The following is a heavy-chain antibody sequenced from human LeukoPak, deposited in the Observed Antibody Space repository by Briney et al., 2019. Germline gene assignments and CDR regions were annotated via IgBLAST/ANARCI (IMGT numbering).Heavy chain of an antibody. CDR2: ITSAGST. V-gene: IGHV3-23*01. J-gene: IGHJ4*02. CDR1: GFTLSTFA. Sequence: GGSLRLYCAASGFTLSTFAMSWVRQAPGKGLEWVSAITSAGSTYYAESVKGRFTISRDNSKNTLYLQMNSLRADDTAVYYCAKDRGYWGQGTLVTVSS. CDR3: AKDRGY.